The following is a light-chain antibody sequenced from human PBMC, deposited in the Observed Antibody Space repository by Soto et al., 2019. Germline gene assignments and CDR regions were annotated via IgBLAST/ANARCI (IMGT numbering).Light chain of an antibody. J-gene: IGKJ2*01. CDR1: QSISTE. CDR2: SAS. CDR3: QQGHNWPLT. V-gene: IGKV3-15*01. Sequence: EIVMTQSPAXLSVSPGERATLSCRASQSISTELAWYQQKPGQPPRLLIYSASTRATGVPARFTGSGSGSEFTLTISGLQSXDFAVYYCQQGHNWPLTFGQXTRLEI.